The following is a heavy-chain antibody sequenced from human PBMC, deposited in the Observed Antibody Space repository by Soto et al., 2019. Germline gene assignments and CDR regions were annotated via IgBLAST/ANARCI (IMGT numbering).Heavy chain of an antibody. CDR3: AKETRNTVSHLDY. J-gene: IGHJ4*02. D-gene: IGHD4-4*01. Sequence: PLXLSCAASGFXFSSYAMSWVRQTPGKGLEWVSSISGSGGSTYYADSVKGRFTISRDNSKNTLYLQMNNLRAEDTAVYYCAKETRNTVSHLDYWGQGTLVTVSS. CDR1: GFXFSSYA. V-gene: IGHV3-23*01. CDR2: ISGSGGST.